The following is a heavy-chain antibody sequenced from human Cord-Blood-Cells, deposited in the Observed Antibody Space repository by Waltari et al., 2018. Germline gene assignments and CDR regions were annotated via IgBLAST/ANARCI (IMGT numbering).Heavy chain of an antibody. CDR1: GFTFSSYW. CDR2: INSEGSST. V-gene: IGHV3-74*01. D-gene: IGHD6-13*01. Sequence: EVQLVESGGGLVQPGGSLRLSCAASGFTFSSYWMHWVRQAPGKGLVGLSRINSEGSSTSYADSVKGRFTISRDNAKNTLYLQMNSLRAEDTAVYYCARDSAAGYYYYMDVWGKGTTVTVSS. J-gene: IGHJ6*03. CDR3: ARDSAAGYYYYMDV.